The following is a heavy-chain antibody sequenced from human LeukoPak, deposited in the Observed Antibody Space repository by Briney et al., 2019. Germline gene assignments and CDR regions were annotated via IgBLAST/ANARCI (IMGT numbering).Heavy chain of an antibody. CDR1: GFTFSSYS. J-gene: IGHJ4*02. CDR3: AKEYCSSTSCYSYFDY. Sequence: GGSLRLSCAASGFTFSSYSMNWVRQAPGKGLEWVSFISTSSSYIHNADSVKGRFTISRDNAENSLYLQMNSLRAEDTAVYYCAKEYCSSTSCYSYFDYWGQGTLVTVSS. D-gene: IGHD2-2*01. CDR2: ISTSSSYI. V-gene: IGHV3-21*01.